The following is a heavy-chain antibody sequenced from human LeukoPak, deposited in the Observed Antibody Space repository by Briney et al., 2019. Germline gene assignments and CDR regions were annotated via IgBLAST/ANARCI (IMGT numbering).Heavy chain of an antibody. CDR1: GFTFSDYY. J-gene: IGHJ6*02. D-gene: IGHD3-22*01. V-gene: IGHV3-11*01. Sequence: GGSLRLSCAASGFTFSDYYMSWIRQAPGKGLEWVSYISSSGSTIYYADSVKGRFTISRDNAKNSLYLQMNSLRAEDTAVYYCAKAESYYYDSSGYYAPYYYGMDVWGQGTTVTVSS. CDR3: AKAESYYYDSSGYYAPYYYGMDV. CDR2: ISSSGSTI.